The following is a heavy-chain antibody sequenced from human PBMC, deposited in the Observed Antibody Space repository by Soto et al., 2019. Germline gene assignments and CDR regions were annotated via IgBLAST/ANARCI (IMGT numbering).Heavy chain of an antibody. V-gene: IGHV3-23*01. CDR1: VFTFCNHA. J-gene: IGHJ6*02. D-gene: IGHD3-10*01. CDR2: MSGSGGIT. CDR3: AKGLLIMVRKVIIPPQYYYGMDV. Sequence: LRLSCAASVFTFCNHAMSWVHQAAGKGLEWGAGMSGSGGITYYEDSVEGRFTISRDNAKNTLYLHMNSLRAEDTAVYYWAKGLLIMVRKVIIPPQYYYGMDVWGQGTTVTVSS.